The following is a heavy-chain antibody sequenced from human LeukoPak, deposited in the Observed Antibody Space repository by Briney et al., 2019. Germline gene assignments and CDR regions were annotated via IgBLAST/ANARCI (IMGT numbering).Heavy chain of an antibody. J-gene: IGHJ4*02. Sequence: PGGSLRLSCAASGFTFSSYWMSWVRQAPGKGLEWVANIKQDGSEKYYVDSVKGRFTISRDNAKNSLYLQMNSLRAEDTAVYYCVREDNYDFWSGYYYFDYWGQGTLVTVSS. CDR2: IKQDGSEK. CDR3: VREDNYDFWSGYYYFDY. CDR1: GFTFSSYW. V-gene: IGHV3-7*01. D-gene: IGHD3-3*01.